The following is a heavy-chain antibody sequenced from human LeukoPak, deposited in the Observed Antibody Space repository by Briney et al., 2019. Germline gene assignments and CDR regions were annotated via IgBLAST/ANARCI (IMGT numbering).Heavy chain of an antibody. J-gene: IGHJ5*02. CDR2: IYHSGST. CDR1: GGSISSSNW. V-gene: IGHV4-4*02. Sequence: PSGTLSLTCAVSGGSISSSNWWSWVRQPPGKGLEWIGEIYHSGSTNYNPSLKSRVTISVDKSKNQFSLKLSSVTAADTAVYYCARMGWTMVRGVIYNWFDPWGQGTLVTVSS. CDR3: ARMGWTMVRGVIYNWFDP. D-gene: IGHD3-10*01.